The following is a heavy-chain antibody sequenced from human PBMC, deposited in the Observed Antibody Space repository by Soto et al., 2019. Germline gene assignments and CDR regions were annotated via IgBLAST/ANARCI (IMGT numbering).Heavy chain of an antibody. CDR1: GGSISSYY. CDR2: IYYSGST. D-gene: IGHD3-10*01. Sequence: SETLSLTCTVSGGSISSYYWSWIRQPPGKGLEWIGYIYYSGSTNYNPSLKSRVTISVDTSKNQFSLKLSSVTAADTAVYYCARDQNRGYGWRSYYKDGMDVWGQGTTVTVSS. CDR3: ARDQNRGYGWRSYYKDGMDV. V-gene: IGHV4-59*01. J-gene: IGHJ6*02.